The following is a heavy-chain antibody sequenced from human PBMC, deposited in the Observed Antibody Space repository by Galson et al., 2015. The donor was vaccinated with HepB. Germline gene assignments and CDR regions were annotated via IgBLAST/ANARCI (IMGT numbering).Heavy chain of an antibody. D-gene: IGHD6-13*01. CDR3: VRSGDFSGYSSR. J-gene: IGHJ4*02. V-gene: IGHV3-73*01. Sequence: SLRLSCAASGFTFSGSAIHWVRQASGRGPERIGHIRSNATNYSASYVPSRKGRFTISRDDSKNMAYLHIRRRKTDDTAVYYCVRSGDFSGYSSRGGQGTLVTVSS. CDR1: GFTFSGSA. CDR2: IRSNATNYSA.